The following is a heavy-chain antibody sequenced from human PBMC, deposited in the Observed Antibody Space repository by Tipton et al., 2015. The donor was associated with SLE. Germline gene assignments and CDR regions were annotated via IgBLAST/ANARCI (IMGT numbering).Heavy chain of an antibody. CDR2: ISGSGSST. CDR3: AKDWGYSSNWHYAFDI. V-gene: IGHV3-23*01. Sequence: GSLRLSCAASGLTFSSYAMSWVRQAPGKGLEWVSAISGSGSSTYYADSVKGRFTISRDNSKNTLYLQVNSLRAEDTAVYYCAKDWGYSSNWHYAFDIWGQGTRVTVSS. CDR1: GLTFSSYA. J-gene: IGHJ3*02. D-gene: IGHD6-13*01.